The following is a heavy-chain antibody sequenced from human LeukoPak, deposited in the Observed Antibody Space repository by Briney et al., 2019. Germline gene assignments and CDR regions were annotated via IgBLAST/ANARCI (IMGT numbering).Heavy chain of an antibody. J-gene: IGHJ5*02. D-gene: IGHD2-2*02. V-gene: IGHV1-24*01. Sequence: ASVKVSCKTSGYSFTNYNLHWVRQAPGKGLEWMGGFDPEDGETIYAQKFQGRVTMTEDTSTDTAYMELSSLRSEDTAVYYCATVVVVPAAIRWFDPWGQGTLVTVSS. CDR1: GYSFTNYN. CDR3: ATVVVVPAAIRWFDP. CDR2: FDPEDGET.